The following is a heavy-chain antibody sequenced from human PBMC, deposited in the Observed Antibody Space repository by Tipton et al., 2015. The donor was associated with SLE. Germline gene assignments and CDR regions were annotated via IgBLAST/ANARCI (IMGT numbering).Heavy chain of an antibody. CDR2: IIHTGST. V-gene: IGHV4-34*12. J-gene: IGHJ2*01. Sequence: TLSLTCAVYGGSFSGYYRSWIRQPPGKGLEWIGDIIHTGSTNYNPSLKSRVTISIDSSKNQSSLKLSSVTAADTAEYYCARFRGTTVTRYFDLWGRGTLVTVSS. D-gene: IGHD4-11*01. CDR1: GGSFSGYY. CDR3: ARFRGTTVTRYFDL.